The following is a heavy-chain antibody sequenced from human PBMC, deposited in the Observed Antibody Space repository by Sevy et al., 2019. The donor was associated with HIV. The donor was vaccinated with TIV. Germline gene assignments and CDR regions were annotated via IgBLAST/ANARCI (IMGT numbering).Heavy chain of an antibody. CDR1: GFTFNNYA. V-gene: IGHV3-23*01. CDR3: GGGGMDPGMGGGGDGGSFCI. CDR2: ITGSGGST. J-gene: IGHJ3*02. D-gene: IGHD2-21*01. Sequence: GGSLRLSCVASGFTFNNYAVSWVRQAPGKGLEWVSGITGSGGSTYYADSVKGRFTISRDNSKNTLYVQMNSLRAEDTGGYYWGGGGMDPGMGGGGDGGSFCILGQGTMVTVSS.